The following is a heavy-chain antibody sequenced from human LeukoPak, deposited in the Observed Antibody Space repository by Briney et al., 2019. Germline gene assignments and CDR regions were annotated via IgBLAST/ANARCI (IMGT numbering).Heavy chain of an antibody. CDR3: ARAVVVATTPDY. J-gene: IGHJ4*02. V-gene: IGHV1-18*01. CDR2: ISACNGNT. D-gene: IGHD3-22*01. Sequence: ASVTVSSTPSGYTFTSYGISCGRQAPGQGVERMGWISACNGNTNYAQKLQGRVTMTTDTSTSTAYMELRSLRSDDTAVYYCARAVVVATTPDYWGQGTLLTAAS. CDR1: GYTFTSYG.